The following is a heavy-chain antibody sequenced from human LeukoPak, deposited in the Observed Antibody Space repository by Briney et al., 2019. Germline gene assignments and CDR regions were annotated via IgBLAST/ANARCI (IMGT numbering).Heavy chain of an antibody. J-gene: IGHJ4*02. CDR1: GYTFTGYS. D-gene: IGHD3-10*01. V-gene: IGHV1-2*02. Sequence: ASVKVSCKASGYTFTGYSMHWVRQAPGQGLEWMGWINPNSGGTNYAQKFQGRVTMTRDTSISTAYMELSRLRSDDTAVYYCARAMATVVRGVIAYWGQGTLVTVSS. CDR3: ARAMATVVRGVIAY. CDR2: INPNSGGT.